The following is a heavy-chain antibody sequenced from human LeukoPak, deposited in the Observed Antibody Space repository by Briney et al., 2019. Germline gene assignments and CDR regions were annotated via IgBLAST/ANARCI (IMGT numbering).Heavy chain of an antibody. CDR2: IYPGDSDT. J-gene: IGHJ5*01. CDR3: ARRDRSGQYWFDP. CDR1: GYSFSTYW. Sequence: GESLKISCKCSGYSFSTYWIGWVLQMPGKGLEGMVIIYPGDSDTRYSPSFQGQVTISVDKSTSTAYLQWSSLKASDTAMYYCARRDRSGQYWFDPWAQGTLVTVSS. V-gene: IGHV5-51*01.